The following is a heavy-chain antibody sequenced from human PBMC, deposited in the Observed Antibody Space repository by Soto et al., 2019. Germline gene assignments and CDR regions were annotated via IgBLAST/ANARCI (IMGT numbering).Heavy chain of an antibody. D-gene: IGHD6-13*01. CDR2: INHIGVS. V-gene: IGHV4-34*01. J-gene: IGHJ4*02. CDR1: CGSFGGYY. CDR3: ARIPHSGFLGIAAVVFKGAGICFER. Sequence: PSEALSLTCAGYCGSFGGYYWSRIRQPPVKGLEWIGEINHIGVSNYNPSLKSRVTISVDTSKNQFSLKLSSVTAADTAVYYCARIPHSGFLGIAAVVFKGAGICFERRGKGMLVTV.